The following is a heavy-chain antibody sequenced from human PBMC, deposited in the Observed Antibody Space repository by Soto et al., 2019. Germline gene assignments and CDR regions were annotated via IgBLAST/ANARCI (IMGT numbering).Heavy chain of an antibody. Sequence: EVQLLESGGGLVQPGGSLRLSCAASGFTFSSYAMSWVRQAPGKGLEWVSAISGSGGSTYYADSVKGRFTISRDNSKNTLYLQMNSLRAEDTAVYYCENHRYGSWYGWTQNDYWGQGTLVTVSS. CDR2: ISGSGGST. D-gene: IGHD6-13*01. J-gene: IGHJ4*02. CDR3: ENHRYGSWYGWTQNDY. V-gene: IGHV3-23*01. CDR1: GFTFSSYA.